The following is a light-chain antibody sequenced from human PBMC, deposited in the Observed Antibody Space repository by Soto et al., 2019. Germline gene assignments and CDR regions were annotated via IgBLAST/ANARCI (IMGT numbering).Light chain of an antibody. J-gene: IGLJ2*01. CDR2: DVS. CDR1: SSDVGGYNF. CDR3: SSYRSSSTWV. Sequence: QSALTQPASVSGSPGQSITISCTGTSSDVGGYNFVSWYQRHPGKAPKLMIYDVSNRPSGVSNRFSGSKSGNTASLTISGLQAEDEADYYCSSYRSSSTWVFGGGTKLTVL. V-gene: IGLV2-14*01.